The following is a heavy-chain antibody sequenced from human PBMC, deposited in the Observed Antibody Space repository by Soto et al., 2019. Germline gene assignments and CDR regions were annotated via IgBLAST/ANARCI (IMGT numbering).Heavy chain of an antibody. CDR1: GFSLSNARMG. D-gene: IGHD2-15*01. CDR3: ARIRDEDSSGGSCYYYFDY. CDR2: ISSNDEK. J-gene: IGHJ4*02. Sequence: QVTLKESGPVLVKPTETLTLTCTVSGFSLSNARMGVSWIRQPPGKALEWLAHISSNDEKSYSTSLKSRLTISKDTSKSQVVLTMTNMDPVDTATYYCARIRDEDSSGGSCYYYFDYWGQGTLFTVSS. V-gene: IGHV2-26*01.